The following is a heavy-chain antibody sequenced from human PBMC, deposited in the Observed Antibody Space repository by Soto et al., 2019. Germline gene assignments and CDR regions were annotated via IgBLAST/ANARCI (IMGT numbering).Heavy chain of an antibody. CDR1: GFTFSSYG. CDR2: IWYDGSNK. Sequence: QVQLVESGGGVVQPGRSLRLSCAASGFTFSSYGMHWVRQAPGKGLEWVAVIWYDGSNKYYADSVKGRFTISRDNSKNTLYLQMNSPRAEDTAVYYCARDMVDTAMAGGMDVWGQGTTVTVSS. CDR3: ARDMVDTAMAGGMDV. D-gene: IGHD5-18*01. V-gene: IGHV3-33*01. J-gene: IGHJ6*02.